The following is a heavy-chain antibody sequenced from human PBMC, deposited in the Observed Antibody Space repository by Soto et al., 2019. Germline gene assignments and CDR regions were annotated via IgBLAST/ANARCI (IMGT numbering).Heavy chain of an antibody. J-gene: IGHJ6*02. D-gene: IGHD1-1*01. Sequence: ASVKVSCKASGYTFTSYGIIWVRQAPGQGLEWMGWISAYNGNTNYAQKLQGRVTMTTDTSTSTAYMELRSLRSDDTAVYYCAREPKITTGTTRPYYYYGMDVWGQGTTVTVSS. CDR2: ISAYNGNT. CDR1: GYTFTSYG. CDR3: AREPKITTGTTRPYYYYGMDV. V-gene: IGHV1-18*01.